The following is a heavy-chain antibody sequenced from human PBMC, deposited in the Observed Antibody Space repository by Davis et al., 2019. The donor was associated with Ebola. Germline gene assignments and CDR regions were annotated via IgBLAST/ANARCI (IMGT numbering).Heavy chain of an antibody. CDR1: GFTFSSYA. V-gene: IGHV3-30-3*01. J-gene: IGHJ5*02. Sequence: GGSLRLSCAASGFTFSSYAMHWVRQAPGQGLEWLAVISYDGSNKYYADSVKGRFTISRDNSKKTLYLQMNSLRAEDTAVYYCARDRIAVAGTGWFDPWGQGTLVTVSS. D-gene: IGHD6-19*01. CDR2: ISYDGSNK. CDR3: ARDRIAVAGTGWFDP.